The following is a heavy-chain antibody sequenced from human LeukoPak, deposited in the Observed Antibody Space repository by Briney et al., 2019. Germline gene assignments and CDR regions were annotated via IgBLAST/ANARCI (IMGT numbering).Heavy chain of an antibody. CDR3: ARDPESSAFDL. D-gene: IGHD5/OR15-5a*01. J-gene: IGHJ4*02. CDR1: GFTFSTYW. CDR2: IKQDGRVK. V-gene: IGHV3-7*01. Sequence: PGGSLRPSCAASGFTFSTYWMSWVRQTPGKGMEFVANIKQDGRVKHYMPILKRQSNFSGDDARETLYLEIYGLRADDTAVYYCARDPESSAFDLWGGGALVTVPS.